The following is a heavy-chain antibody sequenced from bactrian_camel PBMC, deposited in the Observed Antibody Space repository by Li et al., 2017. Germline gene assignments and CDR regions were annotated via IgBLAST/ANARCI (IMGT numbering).Heavy chain of an antibody. CDR3: AAVGVFPLDMSFSEALGSPLYSY. CDR2: IWTNGGNT. CDR1: GYTYMSYC. J-gene: IGHJ4*01. V-gene: IGHV3-3*01. Sequence: HVQLVESGGGSVQPGGSLELSCAISGYTYMSYCMGWFRQAPGKEREGVASIWTNGGNTAYYNSVEGRFTISQDNAKNTLYLQMNSLLPEDTGMYYCAAVGVFPLDMSFSEALGSPLYSYWGQGTQVTVS. D-gene: IGHD3*01.